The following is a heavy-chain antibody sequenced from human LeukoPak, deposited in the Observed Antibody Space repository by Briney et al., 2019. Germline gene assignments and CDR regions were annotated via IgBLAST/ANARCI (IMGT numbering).Heavy chain of an antibody. Sequence: ASVKVSCKASGYTFTGYYMHWVRQAPGQGLEWMGWINPNSGGTNYAQKFQGRVTMTRDTSISTAYMELSRLRSDDTAVYYCAYYYDSSGYYWSPGSPFDYWGQGTLVTVSS. D-gene: IGHD3-22*01. V-gene: IGHV1-2*02. J-gene: IGHJ4*02. CDR3: AYYYDSSGYYWSPGSPFDY. CDR2: INPNSGGT. CDR1: GYTFTGYY.